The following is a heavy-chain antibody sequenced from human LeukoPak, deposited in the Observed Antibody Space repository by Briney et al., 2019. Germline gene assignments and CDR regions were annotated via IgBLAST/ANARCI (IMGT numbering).Heavy chain of an antibody. J-gene: IGHJ4*02. CDR3: ARALLWFGEAGDSY. CDR1: GSTFSSYW. V-gene: IGHV3-7*01. D-gene: IGHD3-10*01. Sequence: GGSLRLSCAASGSTFSSYWMNWVRQAPGKGLEWVAHIKEDGSEKYYVDSVKGRFTISRDNAKNSLYLQMNSLRAEDTAVYYCARALLWFGEAGDSYWGQGTLVTVSS. CDR2: IKEDGSEK.